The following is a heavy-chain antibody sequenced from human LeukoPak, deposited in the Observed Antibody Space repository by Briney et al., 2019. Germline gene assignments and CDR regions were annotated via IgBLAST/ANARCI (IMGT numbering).Heavy chain of an antibody. CDR3: AKPRYSSSWYPLDY. Sequence: GGSLRLSCAASGFTFSSYAMSWDRQAPGKGLGWVSAISGSGGSTYYADSVKGRFTISRDNSKNTLYLQMNSLRAEDTAVYYCAKPRYSSSWYPLDYWGQGTLVTVSS. D-gene: IGHD6-13*01. CDR1: GFTFSSYA. J-gene: IGHJ4*02. V-gene: IGHV3-23*01. CDR2: ISGSGGST.